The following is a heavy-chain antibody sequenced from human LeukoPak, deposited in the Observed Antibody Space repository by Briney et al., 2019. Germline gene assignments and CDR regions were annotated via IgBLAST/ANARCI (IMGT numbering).Heavy chain of an antibody. CDR1: GVSISSSSYY. D-gene: IGHD1-26*01. CDR2: IYYSGST. J-gene: IGHJ4*02. V-gene: IGHV4-39*01. CDR3: ARERIGSGSYYSPLDY. Sequence: SETLSLTCTVSGVSISSSSYYWGWLGQPPGQGLEWSGSIYYSGSTYYNPSLKSRVTISVDTSKNQFSLKLSSVTAADTAVYYCARERIGSGSYYSPLDYWGQGTLVTVSS.